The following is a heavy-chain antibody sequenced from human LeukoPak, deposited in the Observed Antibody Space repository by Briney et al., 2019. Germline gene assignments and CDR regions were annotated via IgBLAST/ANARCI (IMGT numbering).Heavy chain of an antibody. CDR3: ARDLLYARGGSYFGPPDYYGMDV. Sequence: QSGGSLRLSCAASEFTFVRYAMNWVRQAPGKGLEWVAVIWYDGSNKYYADSVKGRFTISRDNSKNTLYLQMNSLRAEDTAVYYCARDLLYARGGSYFGPPDYYGMDVWGQGTTVTVSS. J-gene: IGHJ6*02. D-gene: IGHD1-26*01. V-gene: IGHV3-33*08. CDR2: IWYDGSNK. CDR1: EFTFVRYA.